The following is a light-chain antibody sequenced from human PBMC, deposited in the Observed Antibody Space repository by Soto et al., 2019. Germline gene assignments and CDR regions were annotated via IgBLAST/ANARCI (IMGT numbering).Light chain of an antibody. V-gene: IGKV3-20*01. CDR3: QQYHSSLWT. CDR1: QSVPSNY. CDR2: NGS. Sequence: LSQSPVTLSLSTGERATLSCRASQSVPSNYLAWYRQKPGQAPRLLIYNGSNRATGIPDRFSGSGSGTDFTLTISRLEPEDFAVYYCQQYHSSLWTFGPGTK. J-gene: IGKJ1*01.